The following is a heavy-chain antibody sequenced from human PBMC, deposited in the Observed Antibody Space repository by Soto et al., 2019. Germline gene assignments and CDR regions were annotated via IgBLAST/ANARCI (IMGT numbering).Heavy chain of an antibody. CDR2: IYYSGST. D-gene: IGHD6-19*01. J-gene: IGHJ4*02. V-gene: IGHV4-39*01. CDR3: ARLGRGWYEYLDY. Sequence: QLQLQESGPGLVKPSETLSLTCTVSGGSISSSSYYWGWIRQPPGKGLEWIGSIYYSGSTYYNPSLKRRVTISVYTSKNQFSLKLSSVPAADTAVYYCARLGRGWYEYLDYWGQGTLVTVSS. CDR1: GGSISSSSYY.